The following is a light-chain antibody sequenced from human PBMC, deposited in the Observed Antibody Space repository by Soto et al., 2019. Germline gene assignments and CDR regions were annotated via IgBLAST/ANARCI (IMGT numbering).Light chain of an antibody. J-gene: IGKJ4*01. CDR3: QQANSFPLT. Sequence: DIQMTQSPSSVSASVGDRVTITCRASQGISSRLAWYQQKPGKAPNLLIYAASNLQSGVPSRFSGSGSETDFTLAIGSLQHEDFATYYCQQANSFPLTVGGGTKVEIK. CDR1: QGISSR. CDR2: AAS. V-gene: IGKV1-12*01.